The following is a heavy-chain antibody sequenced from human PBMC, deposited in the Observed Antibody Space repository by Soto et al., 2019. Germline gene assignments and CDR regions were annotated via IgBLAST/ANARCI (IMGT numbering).Heavy chain of an antibody. CDR1: GGSFSGYY. CDR2: INHSGST. Sequence: PSETLSLTCAVYGGSFSGYYWIWIRQPPGKGLEWIGEINHSGSTNYNPSLKSRVTISVDTSKNQFSLKLSSVTAADTAVYYCARTGLRYFDWLLYNNWFDPWGQGTLVTVSS. CDR3: ARTGLRYFDWLLYNNWFDP. V-gene: IGHV4-34*01. J-gene: IGHJ5*02. D-gene: IGHD3-9*01.